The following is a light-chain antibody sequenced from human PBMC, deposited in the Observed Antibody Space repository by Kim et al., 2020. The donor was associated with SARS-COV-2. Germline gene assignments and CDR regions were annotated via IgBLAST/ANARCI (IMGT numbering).Light chain of an antibody. J-gene: IGLJ3*02. CDR3: QAWDTSTHWV. Sequence: VSPGQTASITCSGEKLGDKYACWYQQKPGQSPVLVIYQDSKRPSGIPERFSGSNSGNTATLTISGTQAMDEADYYCQAWDTSTHWVFGGGTKVTVL. CDR1: KLGDKY. V-gene: IGLV3-1*01. CDR2: QDS.